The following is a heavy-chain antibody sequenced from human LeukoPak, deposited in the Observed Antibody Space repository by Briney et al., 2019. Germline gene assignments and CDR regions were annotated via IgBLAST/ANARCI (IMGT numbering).Heavy chain of an antibody. CDR3: AKGGGTGTRFDY. CDR2: ISGSGTGA. V-gene: IGHV3-23*01. D-gene: IGHD1-7*01. J-gene: IGHJ4*02. CDR1: GFTFSSSA. Sequence: GGSLRLSCAASGFTFSSSAMSWVRQAPGKGLYWVSAISGSGTGAYYADSVKGRFTISRDNSKNTLYLQMNSLRAEDTAVYYCAKGGGTGTRFDYWGQGTLVTVSS.